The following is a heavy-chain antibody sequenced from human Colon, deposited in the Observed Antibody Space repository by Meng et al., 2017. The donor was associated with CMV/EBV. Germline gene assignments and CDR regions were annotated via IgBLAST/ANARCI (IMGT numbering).Heavy chain of an antibody. V-gene: IGHV4-39*07. Sequence: LSCTVSGGSITSNVDYYWAWIRQPPGKGLEWIGTIYESGTTYYSPSLKSRVTMSIDTSRNQFSLRLRYPTAADTAVYYCARNDIIVRPPAFYYFDSWGQGMLVTVSS. CDR3: ARNDIIVRPPAFYYFDS. D-gene: IGHD1-1*01. CDR1: GGSITSNVDYY. CDR2: IYESGTT. J-gene: IGHJ4*02.